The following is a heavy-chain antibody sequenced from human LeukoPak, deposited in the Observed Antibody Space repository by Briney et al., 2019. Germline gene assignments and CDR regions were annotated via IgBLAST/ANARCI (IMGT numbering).Heavy chain of an antibody. V-gene: IGHV3-20*04. CDR1: GFAFDEHG. CDR3: ARAPITSPFYFDY. CDR2: INWSGGST. Sequence: GGSLRFSCTASGFAFDEHGMSWVRQVPGKGQEWVSGINWSGGSTGYADPLRGRFTISRDNAKNSLYLQMDSLRAEDTALYYCARAPITSPFYFDYWGQGTLVTVSS. D-gene: IGHD2-2*01. J-gene: IGHJ4*02.